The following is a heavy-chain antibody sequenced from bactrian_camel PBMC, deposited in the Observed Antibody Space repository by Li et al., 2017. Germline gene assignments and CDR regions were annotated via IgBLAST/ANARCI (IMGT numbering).Heavy chain of an antibody. J-gene: IGHJ6*01. Sequence: HVQLVESGGGSVQAGGSLRLTCTGSGYTTDTFDTYCMGWFRQAPGKGRDGVAAIEKDGSTSYSDSVKGRFTISKDNAKNTLYLQMNNLKPEDSAMYYCVAVSRYWNDCTPRTHFGYWGQGTQVTVS. CDR1: GYTTDTFDTYC. CDR3: VAVSRYWNDCTPRTHFGY. V-gene: IGHV3S26*01. D-gene: IGHD3*01. CDR2: IEKDGST.